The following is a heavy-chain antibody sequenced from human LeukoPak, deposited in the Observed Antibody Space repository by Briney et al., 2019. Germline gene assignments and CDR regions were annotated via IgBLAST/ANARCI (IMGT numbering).Heavy chain of an antibody. V-gene: IGHV3-15*01. J-gene: IGHJ4*02. Sequence: GGSLRPSCAASGFSFNATWMAWVRQSPGRGLEWVGRIKRKTDGGTTDYAAPVKGRFTISRDDSKETLYLQMNSLKTEDTGVYYCTTGGGSYRVVDYWGQGTLVTVSS. CDR3: TTGGGSYRVVDY. CDR1: GFSFNATW. D-gene: IGHD1-26*01. CDR2: IKRKTDGGTT.